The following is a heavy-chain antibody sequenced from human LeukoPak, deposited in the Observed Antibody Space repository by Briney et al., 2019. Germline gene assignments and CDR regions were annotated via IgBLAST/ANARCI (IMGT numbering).Heavy chain of an antibody. CDR2: ISTDSGNM. D-gene: IGHD6-6*01. Sequence: GGSLRLSCAASGFTFSSYSMNWVRQPPGKGLEWVSAISTDSGNMYYADSVKGRFTISRDNAKNSLYLQMNSLKTEDTAVYYCFSSPMDVWGKGTTVTVPS. J-gene: IGHJ6*03. V-gene: IGHV3-21*04. CDR3: FSSPMDV. CDR1: GFTFSSYS.